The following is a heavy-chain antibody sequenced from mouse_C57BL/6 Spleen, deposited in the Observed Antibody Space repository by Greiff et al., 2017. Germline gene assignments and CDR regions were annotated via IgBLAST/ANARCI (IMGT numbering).Heavy chain of an antibody. CDR1: GYTFTSYW. CDR2: INPSNGGT. CDR3: ASPLLYYDYFND. J-gene: IGHJ2*01. Sequence: QVQLQQPGTELVKPGASVKLSCKASGYTFTSYWMHWVKQRPGPGLEWIGNINPSNGGTNYNEKFKSKATLTVDKSSSTAYMQLSSLTSEDSAVYDCASPLLYYDYFNDGGQGTTLTVSS. D-gene: IGHD2-4*01. V-gene: IGHV1-53*01.